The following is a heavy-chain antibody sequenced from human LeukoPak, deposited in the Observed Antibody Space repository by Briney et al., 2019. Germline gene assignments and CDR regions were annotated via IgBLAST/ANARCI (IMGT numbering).Heavy chain of an antibody. D-gene: IGHD6-19*01. CDR1: GFTFSSYA. J-gene: IGHJ4*02. V-gene: IGHV3-30*04. CDR2: ISYDGSNK. Sequence: GGSLRLSCAASGFTFSSYAMHWVRQAPGKGLEWVAVISYDGSNKYYADSVKGRFTISRGNSKNTLYLQMNSLRAEDTAVYYCARDYVAVAQLDYWGQGTLVTVSS. CDR3: ARDYVAVAQLDY.